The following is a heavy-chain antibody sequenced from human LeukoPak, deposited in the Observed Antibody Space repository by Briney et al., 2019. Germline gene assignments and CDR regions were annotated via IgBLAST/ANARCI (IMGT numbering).Heavy chain of an antibody. CDR1: GFIFITYA. CDR3: VRGISSWLVDNFDY. J-gene: IGHJ4*02. CDR2: ITTNGDST. Sequence: GALRLSCSASGFIFITYAMHWVRQAPGKGLEYVSGITTNGDSTFYADSVKGRFTISRDNSKNTLYLQMSSLRPEDTAVYYCVRGISSWLVDNFDYWGQGTLVTVSS. D-gene: IGHD6-13*01. V-gene: IGHV3-64D*06.